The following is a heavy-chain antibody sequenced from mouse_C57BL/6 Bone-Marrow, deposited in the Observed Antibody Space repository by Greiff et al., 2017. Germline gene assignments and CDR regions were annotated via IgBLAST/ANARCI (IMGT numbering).Heavy chain of an antibody. CDR3: ASLFITTVVAMDYYAMDY. J-gene: IGHJ4*01. V-gene: IGHV5-6*01. Sequence: EVKLVESGGDLVKPGGSLKLSCAASGFTFSSYGMSWVRQTPDKRLEWVATISSGGSYTYYPDSVKGRFTISRDNAKNTLYLQRSSLKSEDTAMYYCASLFITTVVAMDYYAMDYWGQGTSVTVSS. CDR2: ISSGGSYT. D-gene: IGHD1-1*01. CDR1: GFTFSSYG.